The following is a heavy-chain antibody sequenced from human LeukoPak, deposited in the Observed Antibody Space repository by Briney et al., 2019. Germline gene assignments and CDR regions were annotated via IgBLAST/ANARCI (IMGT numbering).Heavy chain of an antibody. CDR2: IYYSGST. J-gene: IGHJ3*02. CDR3: ARLDRGYCSSTSCKAFDI. CDR1: GGSISSYY. V-gene: IGHV4-59*08. D-gene: IGHD2-2*01. Sequence: SETLSLTCTVSGGSISSYYWSWIRQPPGKGLEWIGHIYYSGSTNYNPSLKSRVTISVDTSKNQFSLKLSSVTAADTAVYYCARLDRGYCSSTSCKAFDIWGQGTMVTVSS.